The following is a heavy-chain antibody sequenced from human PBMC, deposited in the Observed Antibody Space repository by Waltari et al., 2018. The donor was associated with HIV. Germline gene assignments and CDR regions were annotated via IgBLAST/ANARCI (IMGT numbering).Heavy chain of an antibody. Sequence: YAMSWVRQAPGRGLEWVSSINGGTTGTFYAYSVKGRFTISRDSSKNTLYLQMNSLRAEDTAVYYCAKDRSYDSSGYFDYWGEGTLVTVSS. D-gene: IGHD3-22*01. V-gene: IGHV3-23*01. J-gene: IGHJ4*02. CDR3: AKDRSYDSSGYFDY. CDR1: YA. CDR2: INGGTTGT.